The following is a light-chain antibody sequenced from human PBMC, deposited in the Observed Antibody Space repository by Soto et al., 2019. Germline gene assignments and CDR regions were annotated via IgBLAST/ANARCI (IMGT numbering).Light chain of an antibody. CDR3: AAWDDSLNAYV. CDR2: NND. Sequence: QSVLTPPHSTSWTPGPGGTLLFSGGAPNIGPNTVNWYRQVPGTAPKLLIHNNDQRPSGVPDRISGSKSGTSASLAISGLHSDDEADYYCAAWDDSLNAYVFGIGTKVTVL. J-gene: IGLJ1*01. CDR1: APNIGPNT. V-gene: IGLV1-44*01.